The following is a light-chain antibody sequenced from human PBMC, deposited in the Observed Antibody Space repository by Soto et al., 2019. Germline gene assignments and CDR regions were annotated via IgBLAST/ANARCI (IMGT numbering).Light chain of an antibody. CDR2: ETS. Sequence: DIQMTLSPSTLSASVGDRVTITCRASQNISPWLAWYQQKPAQSPSLLIYETSSFENGIPSRFSGSGSGTEFSLTITSLQPDDCATYYCQQYNTGWTFGQSTKVDTK. V-gene: IGKV1-5*03. CDR3: QQYNTGWT. CDR1: QNISPW. J-gene: IGKJ1*01.